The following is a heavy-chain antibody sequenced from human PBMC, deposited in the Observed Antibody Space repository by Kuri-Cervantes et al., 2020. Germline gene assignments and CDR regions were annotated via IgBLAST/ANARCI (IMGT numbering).Heavy chain of an antibody. Sequence: GESLKISCAASGFTFSSYGMHWVRQAPGKGLEWVAVIWYDGSNKYYADSVKGRFTISRDNSKNTLYLQMNSLRAEDTAVYYCAREREEFWSGYYMEYYYGMDVWGQGTTVTVSS. CDR2: IWYDGSNK. V-gene: IGHV3-33*01. D-gene: IGHD3-3*01. CDR3: AREREEFWSGYYMEYYYGMDV. CDR1: GFTFSSYG. J-gene: IGHJ6*02.